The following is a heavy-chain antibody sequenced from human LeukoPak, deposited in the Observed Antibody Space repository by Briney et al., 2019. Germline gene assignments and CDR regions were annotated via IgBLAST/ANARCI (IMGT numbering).Heavy chain of an antibody. CDR2: IFPSGGEI. J-gene: IGHJ4*02. V-gene: IGHV3-23*01. CDR1: GFTFSTFA. Sequence: GGSLRLSCVASGFTFSTFAMIWVRQPPGKGLEWVSSIFPSGGEIHYADSVRGRFTISRDNSKSTLSLQMNSLRAEDAAVYFCAKAPVTSCRGAYCYPFDSWGQGTLVTVSS. CDR3: AKAPVTSCRGAYCYPFDS. D-gene: IGHD2-21*01.